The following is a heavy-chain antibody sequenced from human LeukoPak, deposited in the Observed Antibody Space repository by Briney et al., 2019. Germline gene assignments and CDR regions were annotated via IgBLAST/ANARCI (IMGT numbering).Heavy chain of an antibody. CDR3: ARGYYGSGSYYTAY. D-gene: IGHD3-10*01. CDR1: GFTFSSYW. Sequence: PGGSLRLSCVASGFTFSSYWMSWVRQAPGKGLEWVANIKQDGSEKYYVDSVKGRFTISRDNAKNSLYLQMNSLRAEDTAVYYCARGYYGSGSYYTAYWGHGTLVTVSS. CDR2: IKQDGSEK. V-gene: IGHV3-7*01. J-gene: IGHJ4*01.